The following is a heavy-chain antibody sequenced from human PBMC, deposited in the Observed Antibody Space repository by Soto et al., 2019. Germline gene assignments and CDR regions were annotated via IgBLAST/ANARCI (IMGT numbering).Heavy chain of an antibody. J-gene: IGHJ4*02. CDR3: ATPGIFGVVIGH. Sequence: KTSETLSLTCTVSGGSISSSSYYWGWIRQPPGKGLEWIGSIYYSGSTYYNPSLKSRVTISVDTSKNQFSLKLSSVTAADTAVYYCATPGIFGVVIGHWGQGTLVTVSS. CDR2: IYYSGST. D-gene: IGHD3-3*01. V-gene: IGHV4-39*01. CDR1: GGSISSSSYY.